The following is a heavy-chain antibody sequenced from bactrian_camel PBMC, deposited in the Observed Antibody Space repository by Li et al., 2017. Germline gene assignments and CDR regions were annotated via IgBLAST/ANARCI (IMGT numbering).Heavy chain of an antibody. CDR2: IYSDGSRE. J-gene: IGHJ4*01. Sequence: HVQLVESGGGLMQPGGSLRLSCAASGLTFSSFDMSWVRQAPGKGLEWVPSIYSDGSREVYSSFVKGRFAISKDNAKNTVYLQMNSLKPEDTAMYYCAAGKTVRQERRTVRCNNVNWGQGTQVTVS. CDR1: GLTFSSFD. D-gene: IGHD6*01. CDR3: AAGKTVRQERRTVRCNNVN. V-gene: IGHV3-2*01.